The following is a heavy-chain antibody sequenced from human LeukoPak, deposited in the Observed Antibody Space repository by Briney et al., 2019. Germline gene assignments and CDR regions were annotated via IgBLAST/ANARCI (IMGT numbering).Heavy chain of an antibody. Sequence: ASVKVSCKPSGYTFTGCYLHWVRQAPGQALEWMGWINPNIGATMYAEKFQGRVTMTRDTSISTAYMELSSLRSDDTALYYCARDRVGSGWPRPYYFEHWGREPWSPSPQ. CDR1: GYTFTGCY. CDR2: INPNIGAT. J-gene: IGHJ4*02. CDR3: ARDRVGSGWPRPYYFEH. V-gene: IGHV1-2*02. D-gene: IGHD6-19*01.